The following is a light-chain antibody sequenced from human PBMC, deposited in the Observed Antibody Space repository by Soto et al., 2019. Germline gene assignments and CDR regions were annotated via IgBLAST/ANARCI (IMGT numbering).Light chain of an antibody. CDR3: SSYTSRSTPYV. CDR1: SSDVGAYNY. CDR2: DVS. V-gene: IGLV2-14*01. Sequence: QSALTQPASVSGSPGQSITISCTGTSSDVGAYNYVSWYQQHPGKAPNLMIYDVSNRPSGISNRFSGSKSGNTASLTISGLQAEDEADYYCSSYTSRSTPYVFGTGTKVTVL. J-gene: IGLJ1*01.